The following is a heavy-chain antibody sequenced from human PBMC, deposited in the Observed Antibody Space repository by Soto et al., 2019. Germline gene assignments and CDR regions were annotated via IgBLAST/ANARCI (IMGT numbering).Heavy chain of an antibody. D-gene: IGHD3-10*01. J-gene: IGHJ6*02. CDR3: AIIRRVRGATYYYYGMDV. Sequence: ASVKVSCKASGYTFTSSDINWVRQAPGQGLEWMGWMNPNTGNSGFARKFQGRVTITADESTSTAYMELSSLRSEDTAVYYCAIIRRVRGATYYYYGMDVWGQGTTVTVSS. V-gene: IGHV1-8*01. CDR2: MNPNTGNS. CDR1: GYTFTSSD.